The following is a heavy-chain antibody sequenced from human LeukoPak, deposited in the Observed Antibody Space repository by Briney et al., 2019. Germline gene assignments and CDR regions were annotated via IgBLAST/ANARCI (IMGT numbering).Heavy chain of an antibody. J-gene: IGHJ4*02. CDR1: GGSISSYY. CDR2: IYYSGST. V-gene: IGHV4-59*01. Sequence: SETLSLTCTVPGGSISSYYWSWILQPPGKGLGWRGYIYYSGSTNYNPYLKRRVTISVDPSKNQFSLKLSSVTAADTAVYYCARGWGYCSSTSCYFYFDYWGQGTLVTVSS. D-gene: IGHD2-2*01. CDR3: ARGWGYCSSTSCYFYFDY.